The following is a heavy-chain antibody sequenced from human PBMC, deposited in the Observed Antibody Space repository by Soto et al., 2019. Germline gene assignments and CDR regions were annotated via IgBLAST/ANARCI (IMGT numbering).Heavy chain of an antibody. V-gene: IGHV4-59*01. D-gene: IGHD3-16*01. CDR1: GGSISSYY. CDR2: IYYSGST. CDR3: AREGWASGLGASPLPFNWFDP. Sequence: PSETLSLTCTVSGGSISSYYWSWIRQPPGKGLEWIGYIYYSGSTNYSPSLKSRVTISVDTSKNQFSLKLSSVTAADTAVYYCAREGWASGLGASPLPFNWFDPWGQGTLVTVSS. J-gene: IGHJ5*02.